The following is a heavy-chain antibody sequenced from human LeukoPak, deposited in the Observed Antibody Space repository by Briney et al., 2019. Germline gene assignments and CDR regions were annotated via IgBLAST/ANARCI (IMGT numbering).Heavy chain of an antibody. V-gene: IGHV3-33*01. J-gene: IGHJ4*02. D-gene: IGHD2-21*02. CDR3: ARGIVVVTAADYYFDY. CDR1: GYTFSSYG. CDR2: IWYDGSNK. Sequence: GGSLRLSCAAPGYTFSSYGMHWVRQAPGKGLEWVAVIWYDGSNKYYADSVKGRFTISRDNSKNTLYLQMNSLRAEDTAVYYCARGIVVVTAADYYFDYWGQGTLVTVSS.